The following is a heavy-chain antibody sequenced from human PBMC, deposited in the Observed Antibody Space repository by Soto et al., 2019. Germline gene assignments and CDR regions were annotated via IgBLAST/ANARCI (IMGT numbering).Heavy chain of an antibody. J-gene: IGHJ4*02. V-gene: IGHV3-23*01. D-gene: IGHD5-12*01. CDR2: ISVGGYST. CDR1: GFTFSSYA. Sequence: HPGGSLRLSCAASGFTFSSYALGWVRQAPGKGLEWVSGISVGGYSTKYADSVKGRLTISGDNSKNTLYLQMNSLRAEDTALYYCEREFRRDGSHYYFDYWGQGTLVT. CDR3: EREFRRDGSHYYFDY.